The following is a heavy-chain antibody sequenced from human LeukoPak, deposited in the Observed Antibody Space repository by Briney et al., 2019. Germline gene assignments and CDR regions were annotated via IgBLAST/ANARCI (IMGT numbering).Heavy chain of an antibody. J-gene: IGHJ4*02. V-gene: IGHV4-30-4*01. D-gene: IGHD3-10*01. Sequence: SQTLSLTCTVSGGSISSGDYYWSWIRQPPGKGLEWIGYIYYSGSTYYNPSLKSRVTMSVDTSKNQFSLKLSSVTAADTAVYYCARVLWSGYYFDYWGQGTLVTVSS. CDR3: ARVLWSGYYFDY. CDR2: IYYSGST. CDR1: GGSISSGDYY.